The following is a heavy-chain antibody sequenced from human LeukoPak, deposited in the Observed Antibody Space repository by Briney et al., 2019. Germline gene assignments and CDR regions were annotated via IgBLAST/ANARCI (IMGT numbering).Heavy chain of an antibody. CDR1: GYRLTDYW. Sequence: ASVKVSCKASGYRLTDYWIQWVRQAPGQGLEWMGWINTNTGGTVYAQKFQGRVTMTRDTSLTTSYMDLSRLTSDDTAVYYCARGGSFHEFDVWGQGTMVIVSS. J-gene: IGHJ3*01. CDR3: ARGGSFHEFDV. V-gene: IGHV1-2*02. D-gene: IGHD3-10*01. CDR2: INTNTGGT.